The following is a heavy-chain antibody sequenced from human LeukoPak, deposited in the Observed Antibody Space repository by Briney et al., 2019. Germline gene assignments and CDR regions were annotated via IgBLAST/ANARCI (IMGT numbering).Heavy chain of an antibody. CDR2: IYNSGST. D-gene: IGHD3-3*01. Sequence: SETLSLTCTVSGGSISSYYWSWIRQPPGKGLEWIGYIYNSGSTNYNPSLKSRVTISVDTSKNQFSLKLSSVTAADTAVYYCARVDDYDLRVDPWGQGTLVTVSS. V-gene: IGHV4-59*01. J-gene: IGHJ5*02. CDR1: GGSISSYY. CDR3: ARVDDYDLRVDP.